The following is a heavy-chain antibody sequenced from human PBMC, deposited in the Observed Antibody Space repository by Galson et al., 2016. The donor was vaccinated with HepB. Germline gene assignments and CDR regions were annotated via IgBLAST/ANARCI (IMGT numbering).Heavy chain of an antibody. V-gene: IGHV3-73*01. CDR1: GFIFSGSA. Sequence: SLRLSCAASGFIFSGSAMHWVRQASGKGLEWLGRIRSKANSYATTYAASVKGRFTISRDDSKKTAYLQMNSLKTEDTAMYYCIRGFCSSTSCYANDYWGQGTLVTVSS. D-gene: IGHD2-2*01. CDR3: IRGFCSSTSCYANDY. CDR2: IRSKANSYAT. J-gene: IGHJ4*02.